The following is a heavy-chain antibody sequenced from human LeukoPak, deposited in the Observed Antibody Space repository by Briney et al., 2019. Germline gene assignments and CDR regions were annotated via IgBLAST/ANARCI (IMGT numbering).Heavy chain of an antibody. CDR3: ARQSQPYGYSYGPPDY. CDR2: IIPILGIA. Sequence: ASVKVSRKASGGTFSSYAISWVRQAPGQGLEWMGRIIPILGIANYAQKFQGRVTITADKSTSTAYMELSSLRSEDTAVYYCARQSQPYGYSYGPPDYWGQGTLVTVSS. V-gene: IGHV1-69*04. CDR1: GGTFSSYA. D-gene: IGHD5-18*01. J-gene: IGHJ4*02.